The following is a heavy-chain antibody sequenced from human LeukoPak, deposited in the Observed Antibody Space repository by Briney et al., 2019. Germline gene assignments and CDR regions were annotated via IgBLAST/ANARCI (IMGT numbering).Heavy chain of an antibody. D-gene: IGHD3-3*01. CDR3: ANYDFWSGYYDY. J-gene: IGHJ4*02. Sequence: ASVKVSCKASGYTLTGYYMHWVRQAPGQGLEWMGRINPNSGGTNYAQKFQGRVTMTRDTSISTAYMELSRLRSDDTAVYYSANYDFWSGYYDYWGQGTLVTVSS. V-gene: IGHV1-2*06. CDR1: GYTLTGYY. CDR2: INPNSGGT.